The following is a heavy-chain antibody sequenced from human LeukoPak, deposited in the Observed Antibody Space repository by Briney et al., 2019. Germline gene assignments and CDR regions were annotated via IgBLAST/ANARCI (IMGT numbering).Heavy chain of an antibody. V-gene: IGHV4-59*01. Sequence: SETLSLTCTVSGGSISSYYWSWIRQPPGKGLEWIGYIYYSGSTNYNPSLKSRVTISVDTSKNQFSLKLSSVTAADTAVYYCARESKSYDFWSGYSDYWGQGTLVTVSS. CDR2: IYYSGST. D-gene: IGHD3-3*01. CDR1: GGSISSYY. CDR3: ARESKSYDFWSGYSDY. J-gene: IGHJ4*02.